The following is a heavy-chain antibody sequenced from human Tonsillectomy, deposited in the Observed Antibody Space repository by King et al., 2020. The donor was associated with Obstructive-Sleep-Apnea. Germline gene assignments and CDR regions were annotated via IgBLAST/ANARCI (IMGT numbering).Heavy chain of an antibody. D-gene: IGHD5-12*01. CDR3: AKRVATSHSPSFDY. V-gene: IGHV3-23*04. J-gene: IGHJ4*02. CDR1: GFTFSNYA. CDR2: ISDRGGST. Sequence: VQLVESGGGLIQPGGSLRISCAASGFTFSNYAMSWVRQAPGKGLEWDSGISDRGGSTYYADSVKGRFTVSRDNSKNTLFLQMNSLRGEDTAVYYCAKRVATSHSPSFDYCGQGTLVTVSP.